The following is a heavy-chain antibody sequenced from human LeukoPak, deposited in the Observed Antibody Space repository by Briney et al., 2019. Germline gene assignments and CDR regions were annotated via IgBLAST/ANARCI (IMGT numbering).Heavy chain of an antibody. J-gene: IGHJ6*03. CDR1: GFTFSNSW. V-gene: IGHV3-15*01. CDR2: IKSKTDGGTT. D-gene: IGHD6-19*01. Sequence: GGSLRLSCAASGFTFSNSWMSWVRQAPGKGLEWVGRIKSKTDGGTTDYAAPVKGRFTISRDDPKNTLSLQMNRLKTEDTAVYYCTTVGWAVAGLGSYYYYYMDVWGKGTTVTVSS. CDR3: TTVGWAVAGLGSYYYYYMDV.